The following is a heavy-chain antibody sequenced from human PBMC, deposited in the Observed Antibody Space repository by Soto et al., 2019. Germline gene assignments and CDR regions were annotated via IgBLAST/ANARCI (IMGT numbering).Heavy chain of an antibody. CDR3: ARNVPVTTLGY. V-gene: IGHV3-66*01. D-gene: IGHD4-17*01. CDR2: IYSTGNT. CDR1: GVTVSNNY. Sequence: VKLVESGGGLVQPGGSLRLSCAASGVTVSNNYMTWVRQAPGKGLELVSSIYSTGNTFYVDSVKGRFTISRDNSKNTLYLQMNSLRVEDTAVYYCARNVPVTTLGYWGQGTLVTVSS. J-gene: IGHJ4*02.